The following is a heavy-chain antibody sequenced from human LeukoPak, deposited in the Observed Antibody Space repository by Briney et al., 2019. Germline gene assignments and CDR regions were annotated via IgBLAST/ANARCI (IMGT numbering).Heavy chain of an antibody. V-gene: IGHV4-38-2*02. CDR1: GYSIRNGYN. CDR2: IYQSGST. D-gene: IGHD5-24*01. J-gene: IGHJ4*02. Sequence: SETLSLTCTVSGYSIRNGYNWGWIRLSPGKGLEWLGSIYQSGSTYDNPSLKSRVTLSIDTSKNQFSLKLTSVTAADTAVYYCARERRDGYRRFDYWGQGTLVTVSS. CDR3: ARERRDGYRRFDY.